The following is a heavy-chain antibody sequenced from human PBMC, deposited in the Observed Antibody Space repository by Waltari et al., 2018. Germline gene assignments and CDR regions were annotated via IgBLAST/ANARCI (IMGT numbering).Heavy chain of an antibody. CDR1: GGTFNDHY. D-gene: IGHD3-22*01. J-gene: IGHJ4*02. CDR3: ASSYYDTSVYSPFDY. Sequence: QVQLQQWGAGLLKPSETLSLTCAVYGGTFNDHYWNWIRQPPGKGREWIGQINDSGSTNYNPSLRSRVTISVDTSKNQFSLNLSSVTAADTAVYYCASSYYDTSVYSPFDYWGQGTLVTVSS. V-gene: IGHV4-34*01. CDR2: INDSGST.